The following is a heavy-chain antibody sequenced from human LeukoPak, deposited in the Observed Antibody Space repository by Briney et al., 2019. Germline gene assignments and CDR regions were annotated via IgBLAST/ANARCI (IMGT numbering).Heavy chain of an antibody. CDR2: ISAYNGNT. D-gene: IGHD6-6*01. V-gene: IGHV1-18*01. J-gene: IGHJ4*02. CDR3: ARDGEQLVPGVGYFDY. CDR1: GYTFTSYG. Sequence: ASVKVSCKASGYTFTSYGISWVRQAPGQGLEWMGWISAYNGNTHYAQKLQGRVTMTTDTSTSTAYMELRSLRSDDTAVYYCARDGEQLVPGVGYFDYWGQGTLVTVSS.